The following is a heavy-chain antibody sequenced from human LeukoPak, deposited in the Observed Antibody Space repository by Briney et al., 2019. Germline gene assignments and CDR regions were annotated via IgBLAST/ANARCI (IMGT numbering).Heavy chain of an antibody. D-gene: IGHD5-18*01. J-gene: IGHJ4*02. CDR3: ARDPNAMVTSLFDY. CDR2: MNPNSGNT. Sequence: ASVKVSCKASGYTFTSYDINWVRQDTGQGLEWMGWMNPNSGNTGYAQKFQGRVTMTRNTSISTAYMELSSLRSEDTAVYYCARDPNAMVTSLFDYWGQGTLVTVSS. V-gene: IGHV1-8*02. CDR1: GYTFTSYD.